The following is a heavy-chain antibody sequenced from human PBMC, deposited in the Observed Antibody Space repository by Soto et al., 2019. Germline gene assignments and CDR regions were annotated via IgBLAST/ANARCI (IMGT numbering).Heavy chain of an antibody. CDR3: ASSFGWYAIDL. CDR2: IHHSGST. D-gene: IGHD6-19*01. CDR1: SASIRG. J-gene: IGHJ1*01. Sequence: QMQLQESGPGLVKPSETLSLTCAVSSASIRGWSWVRQPPGKGLEWIGEIHHSGSTYNNPSLKSRVTMSVDKSKNQISLNLRSVTAADTAVYYCASSFGWYAIDLWGQGTLVTVSS. V-gene: IGHV4-4*02.